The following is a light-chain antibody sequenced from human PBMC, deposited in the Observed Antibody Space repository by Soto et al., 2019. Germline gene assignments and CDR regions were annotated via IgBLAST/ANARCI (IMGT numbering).Light chain of an antibody. V-gene: IGKV3-20*01. Sequence: VLTQSPATLSVSPGERATLSCRASQSVSNKLAWFQQKPGQAPSLLIYGVSTRATGVPVRFSGSGSGTEFTLTISRLEPEDFAVYYCQQYGSSPTTFGQGTRLEIK. CDR1: QSVSNK. CDR3: QQYGSSPTT. J-gene: IGKJ5*01. CDR2: GVS.